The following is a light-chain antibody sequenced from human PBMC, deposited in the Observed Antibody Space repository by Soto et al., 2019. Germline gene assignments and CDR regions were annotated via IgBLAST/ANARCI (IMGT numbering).Light chain of an antibody. CDR1: QTVNSDY. J-gene: IGKJ3*01. CDR3: HHFGRSAIFT. CDR2: GAS. V-gene: IGKV3-20*01. Sequence: EIVLTQSPGTLSLSPGERATLSCRASQTVNSDYLAWYQQRPGQAPRLLIYGASIRAAGIPDRFSGSGSGTDFTLSISRLEPEDFAVYHCHHFGRSAIFTIGPGTTGEIK.